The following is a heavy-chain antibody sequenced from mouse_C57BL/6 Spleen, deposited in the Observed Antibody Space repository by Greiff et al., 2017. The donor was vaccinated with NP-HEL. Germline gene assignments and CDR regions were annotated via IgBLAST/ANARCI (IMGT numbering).Heavy chain of an antibody. Sequence: VQLQESGAELARPGASVKLSCKASGYTFTSYGISWVKQRTGQGLEWIGEIYPRSGNTYYNEKFKGKATLTADKSSSTAYMELRSLTSEDSAVYFCAGGGVTTARGVMDYWGQGTSVTVSS. CDR3: AGGGVTTARGVMDY. D-gene: IGHD2-2*01. J-gene: IGHJ4*01. CDR1: GYTFTSYG. V-gene: IGHV1-81*01. CDR2: IYPRSGNT.